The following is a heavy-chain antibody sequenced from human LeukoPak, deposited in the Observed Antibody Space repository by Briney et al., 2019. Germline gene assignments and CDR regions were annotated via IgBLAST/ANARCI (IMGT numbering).Heavy chain of an antibody. V-gene: IGHV3-23*01. CDR1: GFIFTTYA. CDR3: AKDHEQWLAGYFDY. Sequence: GGSLRLSCAASGFIFTTYALSWVRRAPGKGLEWVSSISDSGGSTYYADFVKARFTISRDNSKNTVYLQMNNLRAEDTAIYYCAKDHEQWLAGYFDYWGQGTLVTVSS. CDR2: ISDSGGST. D-gene: IGHD6-19*01. J-gene: IGHJ4*02.